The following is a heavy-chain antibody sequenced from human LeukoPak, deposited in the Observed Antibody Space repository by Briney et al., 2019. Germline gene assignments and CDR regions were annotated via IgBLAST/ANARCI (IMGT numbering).Heavy chain of an antibody. V-gene: IGHV3-9*01. J-gene: IGHJ4*02. CDR1: GFTFDDYA. CDR3: AKDLYGGVVAATDY. D-gene: IGHD2-15*01. Sequence: GGSLRFSCAASGFTFDDYAMHWVRQAPGKGLEWVSGISWNSGSIGYADSVKGRFTISRDNAKNSLYLQMNSLRAEDTASYYCAKDLYGGVVAATDYWGQGTLVTVSS. CDR2: ISWNSGSI.